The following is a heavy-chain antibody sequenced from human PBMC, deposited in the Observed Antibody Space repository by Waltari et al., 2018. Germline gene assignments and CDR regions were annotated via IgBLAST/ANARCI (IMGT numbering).Heavy chain of an antibody. CDR1: GFTFSHSF. CDR2: ISSSGSTI. D-gene: IGHD3-10*01. J-gene: IGHJ3*02. V-gene: IGHV3-11*01. CDR3: ARALVRGVPQI. Sequence: QVHLVESGGGLVKPGGSLRLSCHASGFTFSHSFMSWIRQAPGKGLEWVSDISSSGSTIYYADSVKGRFTISRDNAKNSLYLQMNSLRAEDTAVYYCARALVRGVPQIWGQGTMVTVSS.